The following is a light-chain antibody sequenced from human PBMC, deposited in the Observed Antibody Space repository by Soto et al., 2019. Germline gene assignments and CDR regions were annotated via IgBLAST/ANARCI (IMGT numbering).Light chain of an antibody. CDR3: QQFSSYPLT. Sequence: VLRQSPAALSLSPGESTNLSCRASQTVRNNYLAWYQQNPGQAPRLLIYDASSRATGIPDRFSGGGSGTDFPLTISGLEPEDFAVYYCQQFSSYPLTFGGGTKVDIK. CDR2: DAS. J-gene: IGKJ4*01. V-gene: IGKV3-20*01. CDR1: QTVRNNY.